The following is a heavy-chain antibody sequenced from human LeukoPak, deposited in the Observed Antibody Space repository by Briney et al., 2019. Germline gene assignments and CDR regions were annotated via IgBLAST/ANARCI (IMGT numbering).Heavy chain of an antibody. D-gene: IGHD3-22*01. Sequence: GGSLRLSCAASGFTFSSYSMNWVRQAPGKGLEWVSSISSSSSYIYYADSVKGRFTISRDNAKNSLYLQMNSLRAEDTAVYYCARFSHYYDSSGYYLRLRIFDYWGQGTLVTVSS. CDR3: ARFSHYYDSSGYYLRLRIFDY. J-gene: IGHJ4*02. CDR2: ISSSSSYI. V-gene: IGHV3-21*01. CDR1: GFTFSSYS.